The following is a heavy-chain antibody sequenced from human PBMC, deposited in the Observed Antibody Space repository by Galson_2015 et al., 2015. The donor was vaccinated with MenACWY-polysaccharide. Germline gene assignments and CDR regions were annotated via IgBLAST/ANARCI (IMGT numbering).Heavy chain of an antibody. D-gene: IGHD1-1*01. CDR3: VRDPYPGTLSGPDY. Sequence: SVKVSCKASGYTFTSYEINWVRQATGQGLEWMGWMNPNSGNTGFAQKFQGRVTMTRNTSISTAYMEPSSLRSEDAAVYYCVRDPYPGTLSGPDYWGQGTLVTVSS. J-gene: IGHJ4*02. CDR2: MNPNSGNT. CDR1: GYTFTSYE. V-gene: IGHV1-8*01.